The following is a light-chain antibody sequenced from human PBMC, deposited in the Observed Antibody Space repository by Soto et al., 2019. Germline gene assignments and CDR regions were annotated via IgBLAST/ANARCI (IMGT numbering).Light chain of an antibody. CDR3: SSYTSSSTLMV. Sequence: QSALTQPDSVSGSPGQSITISCTGTSSDVGGYNYVSWYQQHPGKAPKLMSYDVSNRPSGVSNRFSGSKSGNTASLTISGLPADDEADYYCSSYTSSSTLMVFGGGTKLTVL. V-gene: IGLV2-14*01. CDR2: DVS. CDR1: SSDVGGYNY. J-gene: IGLJ2*01.